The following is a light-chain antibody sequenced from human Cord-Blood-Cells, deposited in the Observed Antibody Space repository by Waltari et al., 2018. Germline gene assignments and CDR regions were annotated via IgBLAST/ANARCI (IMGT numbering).Light chain of an antibody. CDR2: AAS. J-gene: IGKJ2*01. CDR1: QSISSY. Sequence: DIQMTQSPSSLSASVGDRVTITCRVSQSISSYLTWYQQKPGKAPKLLIYAASSLQSGVPSRFSGSGSGTDFTLTISSLQPEDFATYYCQQSYSTLRSYTFGQGTKLEIK. CDR3: QQSYSTLRSYT. V-gene: IGKV1-39*01.